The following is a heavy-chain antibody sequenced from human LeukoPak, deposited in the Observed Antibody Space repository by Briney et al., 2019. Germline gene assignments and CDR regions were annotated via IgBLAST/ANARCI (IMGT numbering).Heavy chain of an antibody. D-gene: IGHD2-2*02. Sequence: SETLSLTCTVSGGSISSSSYYWGWIRQPPGKGLEWIGGIYYSGSTYYNPSLKSRVTISVDTSKNQFSLKLSSVTAADTAVYYCARGVRAAIPYWGQGTLVTVSS. CDR1: GGSISSSSYY. CDR3: ARGVRAAIPY. CDR2: IYYSGST. V-gene: IGHV4-39*07. J-gene: IGHJ4*02.